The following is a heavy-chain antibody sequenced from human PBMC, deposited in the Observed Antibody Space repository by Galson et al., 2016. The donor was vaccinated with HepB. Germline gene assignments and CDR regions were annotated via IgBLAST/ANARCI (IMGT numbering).Heavy chain of an antibody. J-gene: IGHJ4*02. CDR1: GYTFTSYD. CDR2: MTSNSGDA. CDR3: ARVNGQQWRTFDY. D-gene: IGHD2-8*01. V-gene: IGHV1-8*01. Sequence: SVKVSCKASGYTFTSYDINWVRQATGQGLEWMGWMTSNSGDAGYAQKFQGRVTMTRNTSKSTAYLELSSLRSEDTAVYHCARVNGQQWRTFDYWGQGILVTVS.